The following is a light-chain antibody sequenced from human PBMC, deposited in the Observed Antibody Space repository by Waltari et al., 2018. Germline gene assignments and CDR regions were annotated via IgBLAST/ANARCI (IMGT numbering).Light chain of an antibody. V-gene: IGKV1-39*01. CDR3: QQSYSTPPYT. Sequence: DIQMTQSPSSLSASVGDRVTITCRASQGISSYLNWYQQKPGKDPKLLIDAASSLQSGVPSRFSGSGSGTDFTLTISSLQPEDFATYYCQQSYSTPPYTFGQGTKLEIK. CDR2: AAS. J-gene: IGKJ2*01. CDR1: QGISSY.